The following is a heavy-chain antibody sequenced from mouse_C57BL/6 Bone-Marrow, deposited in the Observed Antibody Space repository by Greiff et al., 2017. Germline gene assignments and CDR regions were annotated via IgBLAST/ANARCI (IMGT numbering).Heavy chain of an antibody. CDR2: IYPGSGST. V-gene: IGHV1-55*01. D-gene: IGHD2-1*01. J-gene: IGHJ4*01. CDR3: ARGNYCCAMDY. Sequence: QVQLQQPGAELVKPGASVKMSCKASGYTFTSYWITWVKQRPGQGLEWIGDIYPGSGSTNYNEKFKSKATLTVDKSSSTAYMQLSSLTSEDSAVYYCARGNYCCAMDYWGQGTSGTVSS. CDR1: GYTFTSYW.